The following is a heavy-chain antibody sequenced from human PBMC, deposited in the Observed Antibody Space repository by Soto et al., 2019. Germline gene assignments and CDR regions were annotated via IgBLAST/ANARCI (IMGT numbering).Heavy chain of an antibody. CDR2: IWYDGSNK. J-gene: IGHJ5*02. Sequence: PGGSLRLSCAASGFTFSSYGMHWVRQAPGKGLEWVAVIWYDGSNKYYADSVKGRFTISGDNSKNTLYLQMNSLRAEDTAVYYSARERSPGAARAAMRFDPWGQGTLVTVSS. CDR3: ARERSPGAARAAMRFDP. V-gene: IGHV3-33*01. CDR1: GFTFSSYG. D-gene: IGHD6-6*01.